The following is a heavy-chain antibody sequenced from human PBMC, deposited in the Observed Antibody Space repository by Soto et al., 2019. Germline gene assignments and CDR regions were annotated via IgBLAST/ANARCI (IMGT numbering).Heavy chain of an antibody. CDR3: ARAWWSSSRWFDP. Sequence: EVQLVETGGGLIQPGGSLRLSCEVTGFTVSSNYMSWVRQAPGKGLEWVSVIYSGGTTYSADSVKGRFTISRDDSKITLYLQMNSLRAEDTAVYYCARAWWSSSRWFDPWGQGTLVTVSS. V-gene: IGHV3-53*02. D-gene: IGHD6-6*01. CDR1: GFTVSSNY. CDR2: IYSGGTT. J-gene: IGHJ5*02.